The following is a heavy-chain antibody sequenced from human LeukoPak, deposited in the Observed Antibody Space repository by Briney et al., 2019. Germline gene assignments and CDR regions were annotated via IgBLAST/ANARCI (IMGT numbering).Heavy chain of an antibody. V-gene: IGHV1-18*01. CDR3: ARDDSSSWTLDF. CDR2: ISTYNGNT. D-gene: IGHD6-13*01. CDR1: GYTFTTYG. J-gene: IGHJ4*02. Sequence: RASVKVSCKTSGYTFTTYGIALVRQAPGQGLEWMGWISTYNGNTNYAQKFQGRVTMTTDTSTSTAYMELRSLTSDDTAVYYCARDDSSSWTLDFWGQGTLVTVSS.